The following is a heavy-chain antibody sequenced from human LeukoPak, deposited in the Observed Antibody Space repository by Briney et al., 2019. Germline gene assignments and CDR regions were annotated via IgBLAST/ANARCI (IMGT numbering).Heavy chain of an antibody. V-gene: IGHV5-51*01. D-gene: IGHD1-26*01. CDR3: ARASGNYRAGARDY. CDR2: IYPGDSDT. Sequence: GESLKISCKDSGYSFTSYWIGWVRQMPGKGLEWMGIIYPGDSDTRYSPSFQGQVTISADKSVSAAYLQWSSLKASDTAMYYCARASGNYRAGARDYWGQGTLVTVSS. CDR1: GYSFTSYW. J-gene: IGHJ4*02.